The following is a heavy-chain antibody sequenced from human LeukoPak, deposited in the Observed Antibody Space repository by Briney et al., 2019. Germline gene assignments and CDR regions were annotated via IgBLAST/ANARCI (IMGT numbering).Heavy chain of an antibody. CDR3: AKDFLRNMVLGFDY. V-gene: IGHV3-23*01. Sequence: GGSPRLSCAASGFAFASFALSWVRQAPGKGLEWVSTIIGSGGNTYYADSVKGRFTISRDNSKNTLYLQMNSLRAEDTAIYYCAKDFLRNMVLGFDYWGQGTLVTVSS. D-gene: IGHD3-10*01. J-gene: IGHJ4*02. CDR1: GFAFASFA. CDR2: IIGSGGNT.